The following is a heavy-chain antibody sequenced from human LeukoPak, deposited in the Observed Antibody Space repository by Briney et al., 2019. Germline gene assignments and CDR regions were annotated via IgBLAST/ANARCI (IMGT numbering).Heavy chain of an antibody. J-gene: IGHJ4*02. CDR3: ARPPSRGYSSSFEY. CDR2: IYPDESNI. Sequence: GESLKISCKGSGYGFPTYWIAWVRQVPGKGLEWMGIIYPDESNIRYSPSFQGQVTISADKSISTAYLQWSSLKASDTAMYYCARPPSRGYSSSFEYWGQGTLVTVSS. CDR1: GYGFPTYW. D-gene: IGHD2-2*03. V-gene: IGHV5-51*01.